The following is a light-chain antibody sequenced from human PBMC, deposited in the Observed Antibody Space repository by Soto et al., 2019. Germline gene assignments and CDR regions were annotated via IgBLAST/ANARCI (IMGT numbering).Light chain of an antibody. CDR1: QSISSW. J-gene: IGKJ1*01. CDR2: DAS. V-gene: IGKV1-5*01. CDR3: QQYNSYWT. Sequence: DIQMTQSPSTLSASVGDRVTITCRASQSISSWLAWYQQKPGKAPKLLIYDASSLESGVPSRFSGSGSGTEFTFTISSLQPDDFAPYYCQQYNSYWTFGQGTKV.